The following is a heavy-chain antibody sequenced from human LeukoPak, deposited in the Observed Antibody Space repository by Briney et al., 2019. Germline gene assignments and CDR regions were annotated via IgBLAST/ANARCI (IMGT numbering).Heavy chain of an antibody. J-gene: IGHJ4*02. CDR3: RTGGYYLDY. CDR2: IKSKVDGGTT. D-gene: IGHD3-16*01. V-gene: IGHV3-15*01. CDR1: GFTFSNAW. Sequence: PGGPLRLSCAGSGFTFSNAWMNWAPEAPGKALEWVGRIKSKVDGGTTDYAAPVKGRFIVSRDDSRSTVYLQMNSLKTEDTAVYYCRTGGYYLDYWGQGTLVTVSS.